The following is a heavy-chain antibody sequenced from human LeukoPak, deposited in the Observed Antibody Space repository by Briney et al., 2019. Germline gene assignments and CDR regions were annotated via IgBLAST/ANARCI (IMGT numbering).Heavy chain of an antibody. J-gene: IGHJ4*02. CDR3: ARHGGLLWFGESHLDY. Sequence: PSETLSLTCTVSGGSISSSSYYWGWIRQPLGKGLEWIGSIYYSGSTYYNPSLKSRVTISVDTSKNQFSLKLSSVTAADTAVYYCARHGGLLWFGESHLDYWGQGTLVTVSS. CDR1: GGSISSSSYY. D-gene: IGHD3-10*01. CDR2: IYYSGST. V-gene: IGHV4-39*01.